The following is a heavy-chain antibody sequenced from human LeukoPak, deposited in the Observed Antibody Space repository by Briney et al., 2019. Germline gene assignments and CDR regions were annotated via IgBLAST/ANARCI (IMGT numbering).Heavy chain of an antibody. CDR2: IIPIFGTT. CDR1: GDTFSDYT. Sequence: SVKVSCKASGDTFSDYTVSWVRQAPGQGLEWMGRIIPIFGTTNYAQKFQGRVMITADESTSTAYMELSSLRSEDTAVYYCAREGTKGLSRADAFDIWGQGTMVTVS. J-gene: IGHJ3*02. D-gene: IGHD4/OR15-4a*01. V-gene: IGHV1-69*13. CDR3: AREGTKGLSRADAFDI.